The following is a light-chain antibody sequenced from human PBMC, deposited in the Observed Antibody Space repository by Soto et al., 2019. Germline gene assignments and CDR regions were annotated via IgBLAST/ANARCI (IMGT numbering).Light chain of an antibody. CDR1: QSISSW. Sequence: DIQMTQSPSTLSASVGDTVTVTCRASQSISSWLAWYQQKPGKAPKLLIYKASSLESGVPSRFSGSGSGTEFTLTISSLQPDDFATYYCQKYNSYRAFGQGTKV. J-gene: IGKJ1*01. V-gene: IGKV1-5*03. CDR3: QKYNSYRA. CDR2: KAS.